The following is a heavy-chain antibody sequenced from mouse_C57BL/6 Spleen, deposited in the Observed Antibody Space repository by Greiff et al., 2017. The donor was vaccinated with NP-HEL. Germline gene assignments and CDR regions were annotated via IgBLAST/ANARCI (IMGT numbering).Heavy chain of an antibody. D-gene: IGHD2-4*01. J-gene: IGHJ4*01. CDR3: ARPYYDYLYYAMDY. CDR1: GYTFTSYW. Sequence: QVHVKQSGAELAKPGASVKLSCKASGYTFTSYWMHWVKQRPGQGLEWIGYINPSSGYTKYNQKFKDKATLTADKSSSTAYMQLSSLTYEDSAVYYCARPYYDYLYYAMDYWGQGTSVTVSS. CDR2: INPSSGYT. V-gene: IGHV1-7*01.